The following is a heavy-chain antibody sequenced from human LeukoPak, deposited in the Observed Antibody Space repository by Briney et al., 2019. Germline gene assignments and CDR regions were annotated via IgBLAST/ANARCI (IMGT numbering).Heavy chain of an antibody. CDR1: GGSFSGYY. CDR3: ARPGSSWYRRAIYFQH. J-gene: IGHJ1*01. D-gene: IGHD6-13*01. CDR2: INHSGST. V-gene: IGHV4-34*01. Sequence: SETLSLTCTVYGGSFSGYYWSWIRKPPGKGMEWIGEINHSGSTNYNPSLKSRVTISVDTSKNQFSLKLSSVTAADTAVYYCARPGSSWYRRAIYFQHWGQGTLVTVSS.